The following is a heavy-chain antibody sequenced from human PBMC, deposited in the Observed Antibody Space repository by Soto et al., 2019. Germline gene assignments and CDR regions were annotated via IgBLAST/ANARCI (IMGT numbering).Heavy chain of an antibody. CDR1: GGSVSSGSYY. Sequence: QVRLQESGPGLVKPSQTLSLTCSVSGGSVSSGSYYWSWIRQHPGTGLEWIGYSYYSGTTYYSPSLKGRVPISLDTSKNQFSPKVRSVTAPDTAVYYGAAQEVAGAIDIWGQGTMVTVSS. J-gene: IGHJ3*02. CDR2: SYYSGTT. D-gene: IGHD2-15*01. V-gene: IGHV4-31*04. CDR3: AAQEVAGAIDI.